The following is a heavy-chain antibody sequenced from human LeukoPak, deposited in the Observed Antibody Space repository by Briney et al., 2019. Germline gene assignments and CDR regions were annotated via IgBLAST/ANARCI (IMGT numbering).Heavy chain of an antibody. CDR1: GGSISSYY. J-gene: IGHJ6*02. CDR2: IYYSGST. D-gene: IGHD1-26*01. Sequence: PSETLSLTCTVSGGSISSYYWSWIRQPPGKGLEWIGYIYYSGSTNYNPSLKSRVTISVDTSKNQFSLKLSSVTAADTAVYYCARGGLYSGSYYYYYGMDVWGQGTTVTVSS. V-gene: IGHV4-59*01. CDR3: ARGGLYSGSYYYYYGMDV.